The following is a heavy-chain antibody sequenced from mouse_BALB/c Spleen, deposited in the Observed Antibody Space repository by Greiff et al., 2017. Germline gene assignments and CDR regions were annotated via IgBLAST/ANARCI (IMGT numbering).Heavy chain of an antibody. CDR3: ARPYGNYVGSDY. Sequence: EVKLLESGGGLVQPGGSLKLSCAASGFDFSRYWMSWVRQAPGKGLEWIGEINPDSSTINYTPSLKDKFIISRDNAKNTLYLQMSKVRSEDTALYYCARPYGNYVGSDYWGQGTSVTVSS. V-gene: IGHV4-1*02. D-gene: IGHD2-10*02. J-gene: IGHJ4*01. CDR2: INPDSSTI. CDR1: GFDFSRYW.